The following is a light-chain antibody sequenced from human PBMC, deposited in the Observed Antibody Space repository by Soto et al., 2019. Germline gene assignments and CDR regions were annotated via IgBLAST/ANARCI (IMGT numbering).Light chain of an antibody. Sequence: PGERAALSCRASQSVSNNLAWYQQKPGQPPRLLIFGASTRATGIPARFRGSGSGTDFTLTISSLEPEDFAVYYCQQRSNWHITFGQGTRLEI. CDR3: QQRSNWHIT. CDR2: GAS. V-gene: IGKV3D-11*02. J-gene: IGKJ5*01. CDR1: QSVSNN.